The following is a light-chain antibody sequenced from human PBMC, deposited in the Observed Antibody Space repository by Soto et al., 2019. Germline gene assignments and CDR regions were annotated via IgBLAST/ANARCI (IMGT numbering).Light chain of an antibody. J-gene: IGKJ4*01. Sequence: EIVLTQSPGTLSLSPGERATLSCRASQSVSSSYLAWYQQKPGQAPRLLIYGASSRATGIPDRFSGSGSGTDFPLTISSLEPEDFAVYYCQQYCSSPNLTFGGGTKVEIK. CDR2: GAS. V-gene: IGKV3-20*01. CDR3: QQYCSSPNLT. CDR1: QSVSSSY.